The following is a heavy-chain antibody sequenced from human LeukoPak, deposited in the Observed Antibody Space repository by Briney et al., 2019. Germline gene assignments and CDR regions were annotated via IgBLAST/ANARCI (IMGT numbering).Heavy chain of an antibody. Sequence: PGGSLKLSCAASGFIFSDFAMRWVRQASGKGLEWVGRIRTKVDSYATTYAASVKGRFTVSRDDSKNTAYLEMNSLKSEDTAVYYCARPSSGFHFWGQGTLVTVSS. CDR3: ARPSSGFHF. D-gene: IGHD3-22*01. CDR1: GFIFSDFA. J-gene: IGHJ4*02. V-gene: IGHV3-73*01. CDR2: IRTKVDSYAT.